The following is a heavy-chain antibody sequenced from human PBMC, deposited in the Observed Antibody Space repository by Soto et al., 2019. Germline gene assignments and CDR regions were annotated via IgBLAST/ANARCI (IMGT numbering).Heavy chain of an antibody. V-gene: IGHV4-31*03. J-gene: IGHJ4*02. CDR2: IYYSGST. CDR3: ARDRLGYGYFEY. D-gene: IGHD4-17*01. CDR1: GGSISSGGYY. Sequence: QVQLQESGPGLVSPSQTLSLTCTVSGGSISSGGYYWSWIRQHPWKGLAWIGYIYYSGSTYYNPSLTNRVTISVDTSKNQFSRKLSSVTAADTALYYCARDRLGYGYFEYWGQGTLVTVSS.